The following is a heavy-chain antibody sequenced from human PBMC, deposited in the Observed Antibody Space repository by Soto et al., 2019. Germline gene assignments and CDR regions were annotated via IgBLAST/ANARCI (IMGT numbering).Heavy chain of an antibody. CDR1: GFTFSSYA. CDR2: ISYDGSNK. D-gene: IGHD3-22*01. Sequence: QVQLVESGGGVVQPGRSLRLSCAASGFTFSSYAMHWVSQAPGKGLEWVAVISYDGSNKYYADSVKGRFTISRDNSKNTLYLQMNSLRAEDTAVYYCARDKDYDSSGGGFDYWGQGTLVTVSS. J-gene: IGHJ4*02. CDR3: ARDKDYDSSGGGFDY. V-gene: IGHV3-30-3*01.